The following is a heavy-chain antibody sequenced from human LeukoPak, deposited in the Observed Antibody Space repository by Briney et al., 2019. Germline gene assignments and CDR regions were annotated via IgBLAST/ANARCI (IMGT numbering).Heavy chain of an antibody. V-gene: IGHV3-21*01. Sequence: KPGGSLRLSCAASGFTFSSYAMSWVRQAPGKGLEWVSSISSSSGYIYYGDSVKGRFTISRDNAKNSLYLQMNSLRAEDTAVYYCARDSASGGSSDYWGQGTLVTVSS. D-gene: IGHD2-15*01. CDR3: ARDSASGGSSDY. CDR2: ISSSSGYI. CDR1: GFTFSSYA. J-gene: IGHJ4*02.